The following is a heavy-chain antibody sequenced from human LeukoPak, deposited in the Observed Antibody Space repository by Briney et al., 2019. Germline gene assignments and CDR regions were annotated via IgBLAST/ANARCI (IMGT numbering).Heavy chain of an antibody. CDR3: ARAKYSSGWFDY. Sequence: ASVKVSCKASGYTFTGYYMHWVRQAPGQGLEWMGWINPNSGGTNYAQKFQGRVTMTRDTSISTAYMELSRLRSDDTAVYYCARAKYSSGWFDYWGQGTLVTVSS. CDR2: INPNSGGT. CDR1: GYTFTGYY. V-gene: IGHV1-2*02. J-gene: IGHJ4*02. D-gene: IGHD6-19*01.